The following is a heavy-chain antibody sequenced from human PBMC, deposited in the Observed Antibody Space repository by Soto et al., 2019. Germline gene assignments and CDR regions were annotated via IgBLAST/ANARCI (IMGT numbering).Heavy chain of an antibody. CDR3: ATSTWYAFDI. V-gene: IGHV3-21*01. D-gene: IGHD6-13*01. Sequence: RGSLLLSCASSGFTFSNSIMTWVRQAPGQGLEWVSSISGSSDFLYYADSVKGRFTISIDTSTNSLYLQMNSLRAEDTAVYYCATSTWYAFDIWGQGTMVTVSS. CDR1: GFTFSNSI. J-gene: IGHJ3*02. CDR2: ISGSSDFL.